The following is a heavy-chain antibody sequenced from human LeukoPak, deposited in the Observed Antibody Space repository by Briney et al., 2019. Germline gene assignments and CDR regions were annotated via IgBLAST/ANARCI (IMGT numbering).Heavy chain of an antibody. V-gene: IGHV4-34*01. CDR3: ARGRDSSGLDAFDI. CDR2: INHSGST. J-gene: IGHJ3*02. D-gene: IGHD6-19*01. Sequence: SETLSLTCAVYGGSFSGYYWSWIRQPPGKGLEWIGEINHSGSTNYNPSLKGRVTISVDTSKNQFSLKLSTVTAADTAVYYCARGRDSSGLDAFDICGQGTMVTVSS. CDR1: GGSFSGYY.